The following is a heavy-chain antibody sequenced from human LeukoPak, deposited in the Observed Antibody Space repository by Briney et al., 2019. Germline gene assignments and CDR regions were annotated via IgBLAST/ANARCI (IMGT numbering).Heavy chain of an antibody. Sequence: GESLQISFKGSGYSFTSSWIAWGRQMPGKGREWMGIIYTGDSDTRYSPSFEGQVTISADKSISTAYLQWSSLKASDTAMYYCARKEGGMDVWGQGTTVTVSS. CDR1: GYSFTSSW. CDR3: ARKEGGMDV. J-gene: IGHJ6*02. V-gene: IGHV5-51*01. CDR2: IYTGDSDT.